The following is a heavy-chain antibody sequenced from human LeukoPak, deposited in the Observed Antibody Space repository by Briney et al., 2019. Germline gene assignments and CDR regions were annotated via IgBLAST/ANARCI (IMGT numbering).Heavy chain of an antibody. CDR1: GFTFSSYE. D-gene: IGHD3-10*01. Sequence: GGSLRLSCAASGFTFSSYEMNWVRQAPGKGLEWVSCISSSGSTIYYADSVKGRFTISRDNAKNSLYLQMNSLRAEDTAVYYCARVRFGEPFDYWGQGTLVTVSS. J-gene: IGHJ4*02. V-gene: IGHV3-48*03. CDR3: ARVRFGEPFDY. CDR2: ISSSGSTI.